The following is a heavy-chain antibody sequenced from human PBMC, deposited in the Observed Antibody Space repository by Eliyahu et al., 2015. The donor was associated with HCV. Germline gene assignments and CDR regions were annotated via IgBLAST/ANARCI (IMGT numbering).Heavy chain of an antibody. V-gene: IGHV3-30*18. CDR1: GFXFSSYG. CDR2: ISYDGSNK. J-gene: IGHJ4*02. Sequence: QVQLVESGGGVVQPGRSLRLSCAASGFXFSSYGMHWVRQAPGKGLEWVAVISYDGSNKYYADSVKGRFTISRDNSKNTLYLQMNSLRAEDTAVYYCAKDQEWELLGSVYWGQGTLVTVSS. CDR3: AKDQEWELLGSVY. D-gene: IGHD1-26*01.